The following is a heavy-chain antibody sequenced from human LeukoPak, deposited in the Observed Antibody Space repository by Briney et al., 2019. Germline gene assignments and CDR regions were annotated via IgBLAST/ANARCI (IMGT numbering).Heavy chain of an antibody. V-gene: IGHV3-64*01. Sequence: GGSLRLSCAASGFTFSSYAMHWVRQAPGKGLEYVSAISSNGDSTYYANSVRGRFTISRDNSKNTLYVQMGSLRAEDTAMYYCASSYGSNKNPFDYWGQGTLVTVSS. J-gene: IGHJ4*02. CDR2: ISSNGDST. CDR3: ASSYGSNKNPFDY. D-gene: IGHD4-23*01. CDR1: GFTFSSYA.